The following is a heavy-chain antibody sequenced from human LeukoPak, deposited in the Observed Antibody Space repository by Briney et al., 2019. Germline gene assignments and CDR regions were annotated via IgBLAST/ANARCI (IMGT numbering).Heavy chain of an antibody. V-gene: IGHV4-30-4*01. D-gene: IGHD6-13*01. CDR3: ARVRRYSSSWGSHWFDP. Sequence: SETLSLTCTVSGRSMSIGDYYWSWIRQPPGKGLEWIGYIYYSGRTSYNPSLKSRVTISVDTSKNQFSLKLSSVTAADTAVYYCARVRRYSSSWGSHWFDPWGQGTLVTVSS. CDR2: IYYSGRT. CDR1: GRSMSIGDYY. J-gene: IGHJ5*02.